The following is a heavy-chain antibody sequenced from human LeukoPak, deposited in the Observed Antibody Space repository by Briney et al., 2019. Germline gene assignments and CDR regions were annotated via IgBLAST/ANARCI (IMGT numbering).Heavy chain of an antibody. CDR2: IYYSGST. J-gene: IGHJ6*03. CDR1: GVSVRSSTYY. V-gene: IGHV4-39*01. CDR3: ARQGCSSTSCYPWDWYYYYMDV. Sequence: SETLSLTCTVSGVSVRSSTYYWGWIRQPPGKGLEWIGSIYYSGSTYYNPSLKSRVTMSVDTSKNQFSLKLSSVTAADTAVYYCARQGCSSTSCYPWDWYYYYMDVWGKGTTVTVSS. D-gene: IGHD2-2*01.